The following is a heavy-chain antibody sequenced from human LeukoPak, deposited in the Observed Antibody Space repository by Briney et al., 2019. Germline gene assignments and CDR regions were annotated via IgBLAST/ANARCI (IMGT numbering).Heavy chain of an antibody. CDR1: GGPISSASYY. D-gene: IGHD1-26*01. CDR2: IYTSGST. J-gene: IGHJ4*02. Sequence: SQTLSLTCTVSGGPISSASYYWSWIRQPAGKGLEWIGHIYTSGSTSYNPSLKSRVTISVDTSKNQFSLKLSSVTAADTAVYYCARRDMGANPGGFDYWGQGTLVTVSS. CDR3: ARRDMGANPGGFDY. V-gene: IGHV4-61*09.